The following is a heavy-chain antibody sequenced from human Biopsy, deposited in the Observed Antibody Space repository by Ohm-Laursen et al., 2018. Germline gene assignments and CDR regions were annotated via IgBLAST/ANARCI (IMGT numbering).Heavy chain of an antibody. Sequence: TLSLTCTVSGDSISSYYWSWIRQPPGKGLLGIGYVYYTGSTDYNPSLQSRVTISLDTSKNHFSLWLRSVTPADTAIYYCARDRGYYSDRTVPGYFDLWGRGTLVTVSS. V-gene: IGHV4-59*01. D-gene: IGHD3-22*01. J-gene: IGHJ2*01. CDR1: GDSISSYY. CDR3: ARDRGYYSDRTVPGYFDL. CDR2: VYYTGST.